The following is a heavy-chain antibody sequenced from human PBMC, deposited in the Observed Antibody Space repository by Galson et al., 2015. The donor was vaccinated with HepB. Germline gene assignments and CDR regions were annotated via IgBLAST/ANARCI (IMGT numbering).Heavy chain of an antibody. J-gene: IGHJ5*02. CDR3: VRDLGGQLNWFDP. D-gene: IGHD6-13*01. CDR2: TIPIFGIA. Sequence: SVKVSCKASGGTFSSYAISWVRQAPGQGLEWMGGTIPIFGIANYAQKFQGRVMITADESTSTAYMELSSLRSEDTAAYYCVRDLGGQLNWFDPWGQGTLVTVSS. CDR1: GGTFSSYA. V-gene: IGHV1-69*13.